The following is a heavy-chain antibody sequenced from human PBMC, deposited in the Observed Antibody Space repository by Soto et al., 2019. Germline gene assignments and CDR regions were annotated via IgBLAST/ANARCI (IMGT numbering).Heavy chain of an antibody. Sequence: EVQLVQSGAEVKKPGESLRISCNVSGYIFTSYWISWVRQMPGKGLEWMGKIDPSDSYTNYSPAFQGHVTISGDRSTSTVYLQWSSLKASDTGMFYCARHSGHNYYFDYWGQGALVTVSS. J-gene: IGHJ4*02. CDR2: IDPSDSYT. CDR3: ARHSGHNYYFDY. CDR1: GYIFTSYW. V-gene: IGHV5-10-1*01. D-gene: IGHD5-12*01.